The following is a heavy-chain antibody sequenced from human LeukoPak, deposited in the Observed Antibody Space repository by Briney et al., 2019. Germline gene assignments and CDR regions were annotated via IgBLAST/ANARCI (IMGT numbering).Heavy chain of an antibody. CDR2: INSDGSST. D-gene: IGHD6-19*01. V-gene: IGHV3-74*01. CDR1: GFTLRSYW. CDR3: ARDPDRSRWSTFEY. Sequence: HPGGSLRLSCAASGFTLRSYWMHWVRQVPGKGLVWVSRINSDGSSTAYADSVKGRFTISRDNAKNTLYLQMNSLRAEDTALYFCARDPDRSRWSTFEYWGQGTLVTVSS. J-gene: IGHJ4*02.